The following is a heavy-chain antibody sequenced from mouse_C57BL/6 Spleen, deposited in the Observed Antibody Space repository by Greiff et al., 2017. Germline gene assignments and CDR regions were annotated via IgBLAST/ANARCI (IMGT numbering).Heavy chain of an antibody. CDR3: ARGAYGSSYGYFDV. V-gene: IGHV5-16*01. J-gene: IGHJ1*03. Sequence: EVQRVESEGGLVQPGSSMKLSCTASGFTFSDYYMAWVRQVPEKGLEWVANINYDGSSTYYLDSLKSRFIISRDNAKNILYLQMSSLKSEDTATYYCARGAYGSSYGYFDVWGTGTTVTVSS. D-gene: IGHD1-1*01. CDR1: GFTFSDYY. CDR2: INYDGSST.